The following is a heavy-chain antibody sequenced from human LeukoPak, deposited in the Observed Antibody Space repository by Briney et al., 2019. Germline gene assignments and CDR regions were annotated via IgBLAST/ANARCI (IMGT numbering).Heavy chain of an antibody. D-gene: IGHD3-3*01. V-gene: IGHV3-11*01. J-gene: IGHJ5*02. CDR2: ISSSGSTI. CDR1: GFTFSDYY. CDR3: ARDIRITIFGVVITNNWFDP. Sequence: GGSLRLSCAASGFTFSDYYMSWIRQAPGKGLEWVSYISSSGSTIYYADSVKGRFTISRDNAKNSLYLQMNSLRAEDTAVYYCARDIRITIFGVVITNNWFDPWGQGTLVTVSS.